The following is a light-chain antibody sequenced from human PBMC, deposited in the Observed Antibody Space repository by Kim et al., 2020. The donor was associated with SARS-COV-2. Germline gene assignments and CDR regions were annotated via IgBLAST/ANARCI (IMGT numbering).Light chain of an antibody. CDR2: GAS. J-gene: IGKJ5*01. CDR1: QSVSSH. Sequence: SPEASATPSCGASQSVSSHLAWYQQKPGQAPRLLIYGASTRATGIPARFSGSGSGTEFTLTISSLQSEDFAVYYCQQYNNWPTITFGQGTRLEIK. V-gene: IGKV3-15*01. CDR3: QQYNNWPTIT.